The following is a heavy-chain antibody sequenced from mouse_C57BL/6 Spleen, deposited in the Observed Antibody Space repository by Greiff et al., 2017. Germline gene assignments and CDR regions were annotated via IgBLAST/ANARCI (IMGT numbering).Heavy chain of an antibody. Sequence: EVQLQQSGPELVKPGASVKIPCKASGYTFTDYNMDWVKQSHGKSLEWIGDINPNNGGTIYNQKFKGKATLTVDKSSSTAYMELRSLTSEDTAVYYCARSYQPTNYYAMDYWGQGTSVTVSS. CDR1: GYTFTDYN. D-gene: IGHD2-10*01. CDR2: INPNNGGT. V-gene: IGHV1-18*01. CDR3: ARSYQPTNYYAMDY. J-gene: IGHJ4*01.